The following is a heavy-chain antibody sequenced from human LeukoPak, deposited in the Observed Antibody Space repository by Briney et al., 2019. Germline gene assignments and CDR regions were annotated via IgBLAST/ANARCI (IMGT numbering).Heavy chain of an antibody. CDR3: GRGRKLVY. CDR1: GGSFSGYY. Sequence: PSETLSLTCAVYGGSFSGYYWSWIRQPPGKGLEWIGEINHSGSTNYNPSLKSRVTISVDTSKNQFSLKLSSVTAADTAVYYCGRGRKLVYWGQGTLVTVSS. J-gene: IGHJ4*02. CDR2: INHSGST. V-gene: IGHV4-34*01.